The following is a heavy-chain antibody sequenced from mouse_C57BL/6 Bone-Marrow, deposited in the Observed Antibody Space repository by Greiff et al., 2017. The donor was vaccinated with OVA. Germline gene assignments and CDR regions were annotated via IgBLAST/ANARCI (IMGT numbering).Heavy chain of an antibody. D-gene: IGHD2-1*01. CDR3: ARSGKKIGNPWFAY. J-gene: IGHJ3*01. Sequence: VQLQESGAELVRPGASVKLSCKASGYTFTDYYINWVKQRPGQGLEWIARIYPGSGNTYYNEKFKGKATLTAEKSSSTAYMQLSSLTSEDSAVYFCARSGKKIGNPWFAYWGQGTLVTVSA. CDR2: IYPGSGNT. CDR1: GYTFTDYY. V-gene: IGHV1-76*01.